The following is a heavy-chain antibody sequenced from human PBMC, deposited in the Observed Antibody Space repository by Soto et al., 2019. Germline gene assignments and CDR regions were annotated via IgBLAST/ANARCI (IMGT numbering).Heavy chain of an antibody. CDR3: ARVDDYCTNGVCTNGMDV. V-gene: IGHV3-23*01. Sequence: GESLKISCAASGFTFSSYAMSWVRQAPGKGLEWVSAISGSGGSTYYADSVKGRFTISRDNSKNTLYLQMNSLRAEDTAVYYCARVDDYCTNGVCTNGMDVWGQGTTVTVSS. J-gene: IGHJ6*02. CDR2: ISGSGGST. D-gene: IGHD2-8*01. CDR1: GFTFSSYA.